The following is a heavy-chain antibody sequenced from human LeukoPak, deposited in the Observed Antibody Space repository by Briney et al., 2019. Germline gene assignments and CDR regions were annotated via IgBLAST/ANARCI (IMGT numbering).Heavy chain of an antibody. J-gene: IGHJ4*02. CDR1: GFTFTTYG. CDR2: ISFDGSYE. V-gene: IGHV3-30*03. CDR3: ARGYCSSSSCPLNDY. Sequence: GGSLRLSCAASGFTFTTYGMHWVRQAPGKGLEWVAIISFDGSYEYYADSVKGRFTISRDNAKNSLYLQMNSLRAEDTAVYYCARGYCSSSSCPLNDYWGQGTLVTVSS. D-gene: IGHD2-2*01.